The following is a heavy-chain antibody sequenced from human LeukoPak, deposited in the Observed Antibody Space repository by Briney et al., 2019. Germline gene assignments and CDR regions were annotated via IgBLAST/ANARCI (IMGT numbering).Heavy chain of an antibody. CDR1: GGSISSYY. J-gene: IGHJ4*02. D-gene: IGHD4-17*01. V-gene: IGHV4-39*07. CDR2: IYYSGST. Sequence: SETLSLTCTVSGGSISSYYWGWIRQPPGKGLEWIGSIYYSGSTYYNPSLKSRVTISLDTAKNQFSLKLNSVTAADTAVYYCAGDYGDYYFDFWGQGTLVTVSS. CDR3: AGDYGDYYFDF.